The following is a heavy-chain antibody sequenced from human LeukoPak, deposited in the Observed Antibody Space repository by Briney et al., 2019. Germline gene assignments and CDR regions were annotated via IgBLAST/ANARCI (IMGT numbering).Heavy chain of an antibody. CDR2: INPSGGTT. CDR1: GYTFTSYY. CDR3: ARGLRGSSGWYGFDY. J-gene: IGHJ4*02. Sequence: ASVKVSCKASGYTFTSYYMHWVRQAPGQGLEWMGIINPSGGTTAYAQKFRGRVTMTRDTSTSTVYMELSSLRSEDTAVYYCARGLRGSSGWYGFDYWGQGTLVTVSS. D-gene: IGHD6-19*01. V-gene: IGHV1-46*01.